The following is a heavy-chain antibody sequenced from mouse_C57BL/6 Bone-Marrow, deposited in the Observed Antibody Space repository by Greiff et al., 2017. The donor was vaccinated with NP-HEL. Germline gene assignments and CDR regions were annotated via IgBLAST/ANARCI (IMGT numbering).Heavy chain of an antibody. CDR1: YTFSRRVH. CDR2: GQGLEWIG. D-gene: IGHD1-1*01. CDR3: SEDSAVYYCALHYYGSSHWYFDV. V-gene: IGHV1-87*01. J-gene: IGHJ1*03. Sequence: QVHVKQSGPELARPWASVKISCQAFYTFSRRVHFAIRDTNYWMQWVKQRPGQGLEWIGAIYPGNGDTSYNQKFKGKATLTADKSSSTAYMQLSSLTSEDSAVYYCALHYYGSSHWYFDVWGTGTTVTVSS.